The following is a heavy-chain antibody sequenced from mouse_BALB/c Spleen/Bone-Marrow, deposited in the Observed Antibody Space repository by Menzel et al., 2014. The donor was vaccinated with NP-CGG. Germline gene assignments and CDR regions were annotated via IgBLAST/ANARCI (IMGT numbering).Heavy chain of an antibody. CDR3: AGTWEAMDY. J-gene: IGHJ4*01. CDR2: ISDGGNYT. Sequence: EVKLMESGGGLVKPGGSLKLSCAASGFTFSDYYMYWVRQTPEKRLEWVATISDGGNYTYYPDSVKGRFTISRDNAKNNLYLQVSRLKSEDTAMYYCAGTWEAMDYWGQGTSVTVSS. D-gene: IGHD3-3*01. CDR1: GFTFSDYY. V-gene: IGHV5-4*02.